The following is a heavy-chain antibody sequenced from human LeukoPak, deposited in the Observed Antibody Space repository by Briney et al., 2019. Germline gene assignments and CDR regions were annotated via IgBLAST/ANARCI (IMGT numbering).Heavy chain of an antibody. CDR1: GYTFTIYG. D-gene: IGHD6-6*01. CDR2: ISACSGHT. V-gene: IGHV1-18*01. Sequence: GASVKVSCKASGYTFTIYGITWVRQAPGQGLEWMGWISACSGHTNYAQKLQGRITMTTDTSTTTAYMELMSLRSDDTAVYYCARRISSSSGPYGLDVWGQGTTVTVSS. CDR3: ARRISSSSGPYGLDV. J-gene: IGHJ6*02.